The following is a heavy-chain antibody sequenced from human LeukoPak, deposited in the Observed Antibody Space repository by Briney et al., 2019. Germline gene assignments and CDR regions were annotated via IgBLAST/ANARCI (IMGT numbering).Heavy chain of an antibody. CDR1: GYTFTGYY. D-gene: IGHD3-22*01. J-gene: IGHJ4*02. CDR3: ARISSGYYYFDY. Sequence: ASVKVSCKASGYTFTGYYMHWVRQAPGQGLEWMGWINPNSGGTNYAQKFQGRVTMTRDTSISTAYMELSRLRSDDTAVYYCARISSGYYYFDYWGQGTLVTVSS. V-gene: IGHV1-2*02. CDR2: INPNSGGT.